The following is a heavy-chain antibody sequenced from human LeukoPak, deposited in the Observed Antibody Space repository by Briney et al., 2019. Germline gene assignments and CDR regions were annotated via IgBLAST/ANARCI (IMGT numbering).Heavy chain of an antibody. CDR2: IYYSGST. V-gene: IGHV4-30-4*01. J-gene: IGHJ4*02. CDR3: ARGYSRDY. CDR1: GGSISGGDYY. Sequence: SETLSLTCTVSGGSISGGDYYWSWIRQPPGKGLEWIGYIYYSGSTHYTPSRRDRITISVDTSKTQFSLNLSSVTAADTALYYCARGYSRDYWGRRTLDTVST. D-gene: IGHD5-18*01.